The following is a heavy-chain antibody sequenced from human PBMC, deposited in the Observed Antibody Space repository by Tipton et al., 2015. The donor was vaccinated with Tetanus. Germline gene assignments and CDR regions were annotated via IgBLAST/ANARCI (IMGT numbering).Heavy chain of an antibody. CDR1: GFIFSSYG. D-gene: IGHD2-15*01. CDR3: AREADCSGGSCFSGDFDN. J-gene: IGHJ4*02. Sequence: SLRLSCAASGFIFSSYGIHWVHQAPGKGLEWVAVSWYVGTDKYYADSVKGRFTISRDNSKNTLYLQMNSLRAEDTAVYYCAREADCSGGSCFSGDFDNWGQGTQVTVSS. CDR2: SWYVGTDK. V-gene: IGHV3-33*01.